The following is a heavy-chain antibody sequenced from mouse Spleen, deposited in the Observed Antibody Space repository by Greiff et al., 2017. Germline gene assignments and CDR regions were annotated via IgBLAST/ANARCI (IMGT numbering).Heavy chain of an antibody. CDR3: TRDWDYFDY. J-gene: IGHJ2*01. V-gene: IGHV1S22*01. CDR2: IYPGSGST. CDR1: GYTFTSYW. D-gene: IGHD4-1*01. Sequence: LQQPGSELVRPGASVKLSCKASGYTFTSYWMHWVKQRPGQGLEWIGNIYPGSGSTNYDEKFKSKATLTVDTSSSTAYMQLSSLTSEDSAVYYCTRDWDYFDYWGQGTTLTVSS.